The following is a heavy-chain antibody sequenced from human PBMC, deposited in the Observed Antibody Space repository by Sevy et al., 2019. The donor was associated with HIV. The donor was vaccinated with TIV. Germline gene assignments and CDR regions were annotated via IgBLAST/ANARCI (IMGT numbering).Heavy chain of an antibody. D-gene: IGHD3-22*01. Sequence: ASVKVSCKASGYTFTGYYMHWVRQAPGQGLEWMGWMNPNSGGTNYAQKFQGRVTMTRDTSISTAYMELSRLRSDDTAVYYCARRYYDSSGYYYEYFQHWGQGTLVTVSS. CDR3: ARRYYDSSGYYYEYFQH. CDR2: MNPNSGGT. J-gene: IGHJ1*01. V-gene: IGHV1-2*02. CDR1: GYTFTGYY.